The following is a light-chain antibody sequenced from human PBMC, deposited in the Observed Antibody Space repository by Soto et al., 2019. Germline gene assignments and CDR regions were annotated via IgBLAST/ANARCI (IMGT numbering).Light chain of an antibody. J-gene: IGKJ5*01. CDR1: QGIRSY. V-gene: IGKV1-9*01. CDR3: QQLNSYPL. Sequence: IQLTQSPSSLSASVGDRVTITCRASQGIRSYLAWYKQKPGKAPKLLIYAASTLQSGVPSSLSGSGSGTDFTLTISSMKPEDFATYYCQQLNSYPLFGQGTRLEIK. CDR2: AAS.